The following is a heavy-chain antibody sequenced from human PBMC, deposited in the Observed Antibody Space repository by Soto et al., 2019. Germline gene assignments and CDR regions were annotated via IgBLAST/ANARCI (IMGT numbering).Heavy chain of an antibody. CDR3: ATVRYCSSTSCYVYFDY. Sequence: GASVKVSCKVSGYTLTELSMHWVRQAPGKGLEWMGGFDPEDGETIYAQKFQGRVTMTEDTSTDTAYMELSSLRSEDTAVYYCATVRYCSSTSCYVYFDYWGQGTLVTVSS. CDR1: GYTLTELS. V-gene: IGHV1-24*01. CDR2: FDPEDGET. D-gene: IGHD2-2*01. J-gene: IGHJ4*02.